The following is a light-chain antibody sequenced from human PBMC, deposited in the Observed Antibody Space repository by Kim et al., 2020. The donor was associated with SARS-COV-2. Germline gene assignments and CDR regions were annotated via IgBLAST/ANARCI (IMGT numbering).Light chain of an antibody. CDR1: QSINNN. J-gene: IGKJ1*01. V-gene: IGKV3-20*01. CDR2: GAS. Sequence: LSPGERATLTCRASQSINNNLAWYQQIPGQAPRLLLYGASYRATGIADRFSGSGSGTAFTLTISRLEPEDFAVYYCQQYATSGRTFGQGTKVDIK. CDR3: QQYATSGRT.